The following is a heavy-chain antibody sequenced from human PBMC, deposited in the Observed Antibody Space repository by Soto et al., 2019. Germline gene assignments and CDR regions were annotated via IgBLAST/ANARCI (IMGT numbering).Heavy chain of an antibody. Sequence: GSLRLSCTVSGGSISSSSYYWGWIRQPPGKGLEWIGSIYYSGSTYYNPSLKSRVTISVDTSKNQFSLKLSSVTAADTAVYYCARGAVVVAATESFQHWGQGTLVTVSS. CDR2: IYYSGST. CDR1: GGSISSSSYY. CDR3: ARGAVVVAATESFQH. J-gene: IGHJ1*01. D-gene: IGHD2-15*01. V-gene: IGHV4-39*07.